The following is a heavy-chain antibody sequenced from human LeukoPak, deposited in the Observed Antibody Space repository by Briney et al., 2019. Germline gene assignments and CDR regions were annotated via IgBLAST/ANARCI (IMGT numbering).Heavy chain of an antibody. CDR1: GYTFTGYY. CDR3: AKEGCTSTSCYSNY. J-gene: IGHJ4*02. CDR2: INPNSGGT. Sequence: GASVKVSCKASGYTFTGYYMHWVRQAPGQGLEWMGWINPNSGGTNYAQKLQGRVTMTTDTSTSTAYMELRSLRSDDTAVYYCAKEGCTSTSCYSNYWGQGTLVTVSS. D-gene: IGHD2-2*02. V-gene: IGHV1-2*02.